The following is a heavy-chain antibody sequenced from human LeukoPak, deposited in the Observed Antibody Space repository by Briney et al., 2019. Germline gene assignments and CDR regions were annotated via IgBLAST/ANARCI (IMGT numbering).Heavy chain of an antibody. D-gene: IGHD3-9*01. V-gene: IGHV1-18*01. CDR1: GYTFTSYV. Sequence: GASVKVSCKASGYTFTSYVISWVRQAPGQGLEWMGWISAYNGNTNYAQKLQGRVTMTTDTSTSAAYMELRSRRSDDTAVYYCARDPYYDILGRWRGGGYWGQGTLVTVSS. CDR2: ISAYNGNT. J-gene: IGHJ4*02. CDR3: ARDPYYDILGRWRGGGY.